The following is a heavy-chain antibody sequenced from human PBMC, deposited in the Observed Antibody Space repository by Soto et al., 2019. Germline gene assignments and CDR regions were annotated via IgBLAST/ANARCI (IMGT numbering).Heavy chain of an antibody. J-gene: IGHJ4*02. V-gene: IGHV2-5*02. CDR1: GFSLTTSGVG. D-gene: IGHD3-3*01. Sequence: QITLKESGPTVVNPTETLTLTCTFSGFSLTTSGVGVGWVRQSPGKAPEWLALIYWDDDKRYSTSLKSRLTITKDAAKIPVVLTMANVDPADTATYYCANRVLRTVFGLVTTTAIYFDFWGEGTPVVVSS. CDR3: ANRVLRTVFGLVTTTAIYFDF. CDR2: IYWDDDK.